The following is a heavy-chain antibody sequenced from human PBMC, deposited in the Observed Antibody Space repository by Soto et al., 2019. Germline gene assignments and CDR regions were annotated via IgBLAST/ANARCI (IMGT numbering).Heavy chain of an antibody. CDR1: GGSISSSSYY. V-gene: IGHV4-39*01. CDR2: IYYSGST. Sequence: QLQLQESGPGLVKPSETLSLTCTVSGGSISSSSYYWGWIRQPPGKGLEWIGSIYYSGSTYYNPSLKSRVTISVDTSKNQFSLKLSSVTAADTAVYYCARTHPIVVVVAATPGWFDPWGQGTLVTVSS. D-gene: IGHD2-15*01. CDR3: ARTHPIVVVVAATPGWFDP. J-gene: IGHJ5*02.